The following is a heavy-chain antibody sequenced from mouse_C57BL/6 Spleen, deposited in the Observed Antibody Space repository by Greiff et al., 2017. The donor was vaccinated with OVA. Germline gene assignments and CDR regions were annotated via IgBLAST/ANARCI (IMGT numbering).Heavy chain of an antibody. CDR3: AGDGYSFAY. D-gene: IGHD2-3*01. CDR2: ISGGGGNT. V-gene: IGHV5-9*01. CDR1: GFTFSSYT. Sequence: EVKLVESGGGLVKPGGSLKLSCAASGFTFSSYTMSWVRQTPEKRLEWVATISGGGGNTYYPDSVKGRFTISRDNAKNTLYLQMSSLRSEDTALYYCAGDGYSFAYWGQGTLVTVSA. J-gene: IGHJ3*01.